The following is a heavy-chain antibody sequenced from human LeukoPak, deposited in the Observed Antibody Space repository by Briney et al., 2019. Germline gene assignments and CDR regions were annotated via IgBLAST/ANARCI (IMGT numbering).Heavy chain of an antibody. CDR2: IWYDASNK. V-gene: IGHV3-33*01. CDR1: GFTFSNYA. CDR3: ARVFSGSGSSGSFDC. Sequence: GGSLRLPCTASGFTFSNYAMHWVRQAPGKGLEWVAVIWYDASNKYYAESVKGRFTISRDNSKNTLYLQMNSLKAEDTAVYYCARVFSGSGSSGSFDCWGQGTLVTVSS. D-gene: IGHD3-3*01. J-gene: IGHJ4*02.